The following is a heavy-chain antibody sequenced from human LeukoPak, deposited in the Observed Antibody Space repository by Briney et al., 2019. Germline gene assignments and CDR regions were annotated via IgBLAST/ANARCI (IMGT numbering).Heavy chain of an antibody. CDR2: IGIRGDT. CDR3: ARGGIQVSGIDEFDY. CDR1: GFTFIDYD. J-gene: IGHJ4*02. V-gene: IGHV3-13*01. D-gene: IGHD6-19*01. Sequence: GGSLRLSCAASGFTFIDYDMHWVRQVIGKGLEWVSAIGIRGDTHYSGSVKGRFTTSRENAESSLYLQMNSLRAEDTAVYYCARGGIQVSGIDEFDYWGQETLVTVSS.